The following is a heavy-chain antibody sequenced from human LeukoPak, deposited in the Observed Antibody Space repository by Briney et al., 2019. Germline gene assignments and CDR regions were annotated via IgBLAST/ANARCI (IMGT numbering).Heavy chain of an antibody. J-gene: IGHJ4*02. CDR2: IYYSGST. CDR1: GGSISSGGYY. Sequence: PSQTLSLTCTVSGGSISSGGYYWSWIRQDPGKGLEWIGYIYYSGSTYYNPSLKSRVTISVDTSKNQFSLKLSSVTAADTAVYYCARGTVVTPFDYWGQGTLVTVSS. CDR3: ARGTVVTPFDY. V-gene: IGHV4-31*03. D-gene: IGHD4-23*01.